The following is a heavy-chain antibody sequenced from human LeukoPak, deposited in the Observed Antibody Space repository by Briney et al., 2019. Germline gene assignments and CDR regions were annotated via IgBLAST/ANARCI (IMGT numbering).Heavy chain of an antibody. D-gene: IGHD2-2*01. CDR2: INHSGST. Sequence: PSETLSLTCAVYGGSFSGYYWSWIRQPPGKALEWIGEINHSGSTNYNPSLKSRVTISVDTSKNQFSLKLSSVTAADTAVYYCARGAYCSSTSCYGRVYFQHWGQGTLVTVSS. V-gene: IGHV4-34*01. J-gene: IGHJ1*01. CDR1: GGSFSGYY. CDR3: ARGAYCSSTSCYGRVYFQH.